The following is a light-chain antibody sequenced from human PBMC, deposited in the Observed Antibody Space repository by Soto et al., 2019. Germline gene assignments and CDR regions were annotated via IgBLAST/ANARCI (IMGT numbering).Light chain of an antibody. V-gene: IGLV2-8*01. CDR1: KSDIGVYDF. CDR2: EVV. CDR3: KSYAVSNTYV. Sequence: QSALTQPRSASGSPGQSVTISCTGTKSDIGVYDFVCWYQHHPGKAPRLIIYEVVQRPSGVPDRFSGSKSGNTASLTVSGLQAADDADYFCKSYAVSNTYVFGSGTKVTVL. J-gene: IGLJ1*01.